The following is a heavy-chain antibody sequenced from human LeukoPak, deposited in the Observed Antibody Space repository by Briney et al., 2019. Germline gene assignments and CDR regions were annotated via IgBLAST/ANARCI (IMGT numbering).Heavy chain of an antibody. CDR2: INPNSGGT. D-gene: IGHD6-13*01. J-gene: IGHJ6*03. Sequence: ASVTVSCKASGYTFTGYYMHWVRQAPGQGLEWMGWINPNSGGTNYAQKFQGRVTMTRDTSISTAYMELSRLRSDDTAVYYCARGISGAAGTNYYYMDVWGKGTTVTVSS. CDR3: ARGISGAAGTNYYYMDV. V-gene: IGHV1-2*02. CDR1: GYTFTGYY.